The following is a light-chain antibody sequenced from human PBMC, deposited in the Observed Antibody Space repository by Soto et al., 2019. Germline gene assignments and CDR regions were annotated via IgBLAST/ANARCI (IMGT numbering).Light chain of an antibody. CDR1: ESVSSN. V-gene: IGKV3-15*01. Sequence: EIRMTQSPATLSVSPRERATLSCRASESVSSNLAWYQQKPGQAPRLLIYGASTRATGIPARISGSGSGTEFTLTISSLQSEDFAVYYCQQYNNWPQTFGRGTRLEIK. CDR3: QQYNNWPQT. CDR2: GAS. J-gene: IGKJ5*01.